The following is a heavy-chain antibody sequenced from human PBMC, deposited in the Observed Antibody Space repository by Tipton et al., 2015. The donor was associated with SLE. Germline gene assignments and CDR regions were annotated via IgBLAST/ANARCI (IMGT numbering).Heavy chain of an antibody. J-gene: IGHJ4*02. CDR1: GGSISHRDDY. V-gene: IGHV4-61*08. CDR2: IYYTGNT. CDR3: AGDSTNFDY. Sequence: TLSLTCTVSGGSISHRDDYWGWIRQPPGKGLEWIGHIYYTGNTNYNPSLKSRVTISIDTSKNQFSLKLSSVTAADTAVYYCAGDSTNFDYWGQGTLVNVSS.